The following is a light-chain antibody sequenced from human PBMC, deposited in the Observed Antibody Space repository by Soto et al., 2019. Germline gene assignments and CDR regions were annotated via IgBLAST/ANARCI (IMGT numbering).Light chain of an antibody. CDR2: NNN. V-gene: IGLV1-44*01. CDR3: AAWDDSLSGYV. J-gene: IGLJ1*01. Sequence: QSVLTQPPSASGTPGQRVSISCSGSGSNIGSNTVNWYQQLPGTAPKLLMYNNNQRPSGVPDRFSGSKSGTSASLAISGLQSEDEADYYCAAWDDSLSGYVFGPGTQVTVL. CDR1: GSNIGSNT.